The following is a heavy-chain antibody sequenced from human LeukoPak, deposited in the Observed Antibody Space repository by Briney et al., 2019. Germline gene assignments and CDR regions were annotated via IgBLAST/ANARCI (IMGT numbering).Heavy chain of an antibody. CDR1: GFTFSQYE. V-gene: IGHV3-48*03. Sequence: PGGSLRLSCTASGFTFSQYEMNWVRQAPGKGLEWVAYITSGGGSLHYADSVQGRFTISRDNAKSSLFLQMNSLRAEDTAVYYCARDMVRGVKDAFDSWGQGTLVTVSS. CDR2: ITSGGGSL. CDR3: ARDMVRGVKDAFDS. D-gene: IGHD3-10*01. J-gene: IGHJ5*01.